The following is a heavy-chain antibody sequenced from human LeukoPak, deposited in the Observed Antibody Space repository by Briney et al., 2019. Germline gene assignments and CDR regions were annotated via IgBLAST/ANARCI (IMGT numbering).Heavy chain of an antibody. V-gene: IGHV1-69*04. D-gene: IGHD3-22*01. CDR2: IIPNLGTT. Sequence: ASVTVSCKASRGTSNSHAISSLRQAPGQGLEWMGRIIPNLGTTNRAQNFQDRVTLTADKSTNTAYMELTSLTSDDTAVYYCATTNDGGGYQWGDFFDFWGQGTLVTVSS. CDR3: ATTNDGGGYQWGDFFDF. CDR1: RGTSNSHA. J-gene: IGHJ4*02.